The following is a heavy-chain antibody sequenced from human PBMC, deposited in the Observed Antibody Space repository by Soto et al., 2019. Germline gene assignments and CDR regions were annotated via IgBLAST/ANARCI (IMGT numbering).Heavy chain of an antibody. D-gene: IGHD6-19*01. V-gene: IGHV1-18*01. J-gene: IGHJ5*02. Sequence: RASVKVSCKASGYTFTSYGISWGRQAPGQGLEWMGWISAYNGNTNYAQKLQGRVTMTTDTSTSTAYMALRSMRSDDTAVYYCARDSSGWYSFSWFDPWGQGTLVTVSS. CDR1: GYTFTSYG. CDR3: ARDSSGWYSFSWFDP. CDR2: ISAYNGNT.